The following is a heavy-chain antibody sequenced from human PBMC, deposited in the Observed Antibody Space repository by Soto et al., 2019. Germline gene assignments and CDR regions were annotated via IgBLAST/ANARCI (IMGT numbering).Heavy chain of an antibody. Sequence: ASVKVSCKASGVTFSSYAISWVRQAPGQGLEWMGGIIPIFGTANYAQKFQGRVTITADESTSTAYTELSSLRSEDTAVYYCARVGRGYSYGYPDYWGQGTLVTVSS. V-gene: IGHV1-69*13. CDR3: ARVGRGYSYGYPDY. CDR2: IIPIFGTA. D-gene: IGHD5-18*01. CDR1: GVTFSSYA. J-gene: IGHJ4*02.